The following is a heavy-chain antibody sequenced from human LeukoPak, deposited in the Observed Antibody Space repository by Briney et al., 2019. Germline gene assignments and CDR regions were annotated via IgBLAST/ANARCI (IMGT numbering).Heavy chain of an antibody. Sequence: PSETLSLTCTVSRGSISGYSWSWIRQSPGGGLEWIGYIYYSGDTAYNPSLRSRVTMSVDTSKNQFSLQLKSMTTADTAVYYCVRGPYGASISKWFDPWGQGTQVIVSP. D-gene: IGHD4/OR15-4a*01. CDR2: IYYSGDT. CDR1: RGSISGYS. J-gene: IGHJ5*02. V-gene: IGHV4-59*01. CDR3: VRGPYGASISKWFDP.